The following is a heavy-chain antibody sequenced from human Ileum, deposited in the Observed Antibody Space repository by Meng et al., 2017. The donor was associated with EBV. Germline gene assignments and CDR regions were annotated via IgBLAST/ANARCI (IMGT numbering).Heavy chain of an antibody. CDR3: VRVRGDFDY. D-gene: IGHD3-10*01. V-gene: IGHV4-39*07. J-gene: IGHJ4*02. CDR2: INSNWNT. Sequence: QLQLQESGPGLVKPSEPLSLTCLVSGDSVSDTNYFWGWIRQPPGKGLEWIGSINSNWNTYYNPSLTSRVTMSVDTSKNQFSLKLSSVTAADTAVYYCVRVRGDFDYWGQGTLVTVAS. CDR1: GDSVSDTNYF.